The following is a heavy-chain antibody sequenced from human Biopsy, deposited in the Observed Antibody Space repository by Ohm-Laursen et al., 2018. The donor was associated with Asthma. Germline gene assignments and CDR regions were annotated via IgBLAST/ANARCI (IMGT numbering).Heavy chain of an antibody. D-gene: IGHD5-12*01. Sequence: SLRLSCAASGFSFSDYAMSWVRQAPGKGLEWVAYISRANPWTDSTIYYADSVKGRFTISRDNAKDSLYLQLNSLRAGDTAVYYCARARSGNYFDYWGQGTLVTVSS. CDR1: GFSFSDYA. CDR3: ARARSGNYFDY. V-gene: IGHV3-11*01. CDR2: ISRANPWTDSTI. J-gene: IGHJ4*02.